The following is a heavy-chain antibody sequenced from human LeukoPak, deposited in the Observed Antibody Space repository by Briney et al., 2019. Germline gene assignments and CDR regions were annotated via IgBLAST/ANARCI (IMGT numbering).Heavy chain of an antibody. V-gene: IGHV3-33*01. CDR2: TWYDGSNK. CDR3: ASAPLGGLSSSWSRGMDV. CDR1: GFTFSSYG. J-gene: IGHJ6*02. D-gene: IGHD6-13*01. Sequence: PGGSLRLSCAASGFTFSSYGMHWVRQAPGKGLEWVAVTWYDGSNKYYADSVKGRFTISRDNSKNTLYLQMDSLRAEDTAVYYCASAPLGGLSSSWSRGMDVWGQGATVTVSS.